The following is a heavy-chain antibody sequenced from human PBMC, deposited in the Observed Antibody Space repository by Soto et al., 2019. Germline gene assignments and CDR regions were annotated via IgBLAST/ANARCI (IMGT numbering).Heavy chain of an antibody. D-gene: IGHD2-15*01. V-gene: IGHV1-69*04. J-gene: IGHJ1*01. CDR3: ARDCSGGSCLDAEYFQH. CDR1: GGTFSSYT. CDR2: IIPILGIA. Sequence: SVKVSCKASGGTFSSYTISWVRQAPGQGLEWMGRIIPILGIANYAQKYQGRVTITADKSTSTAYMELSSLRSEDTAVYYCARDCSGGSCLDAEYFQHWGQGTLVTVSS.